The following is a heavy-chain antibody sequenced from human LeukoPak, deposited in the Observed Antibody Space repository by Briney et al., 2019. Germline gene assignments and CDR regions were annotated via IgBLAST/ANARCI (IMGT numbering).Heavy chain of an antibody. CDR3: ARTSGYPYNFDN. CDR2: ISSSSSYI. J-gene: IGHJ4*02. CDR1: GFTFSTYR. D-gene: IGHD3-22*01. Sequence: GGSLRLSCVGTGFTFSTYRMNWVRQAPGKGLEWVSSISSSSSYIYYADSVKGRITISRDNAKNSLYLQMNSLRAEDTAVYYCARTSGYPYNFDNWGQGTLVTVSS. V-gene: IGHV3-21*04.